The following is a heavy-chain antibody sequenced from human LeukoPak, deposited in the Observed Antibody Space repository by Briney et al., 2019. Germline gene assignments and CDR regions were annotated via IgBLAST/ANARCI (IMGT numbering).Heavy chain of an antibody. CDR1: GFTFDDYA. Sequence: PGGSLRLSCAASGFTFDDYAMHWVRQAPGKGLEWVSGISWNSGSIGYADSVKGRFTISRDNAKNSLCLQMNSLRAEDTALYYCAKDIRKAGRSDALDIWGQGTMVTVSS. V-gene: IGHV3-9*01. J-gene: IGHJ3*02. CDR3: AKDIRKAGRSDALDI. CDR2: ISWNSGSI. D-gene: IGHD6-19*01.